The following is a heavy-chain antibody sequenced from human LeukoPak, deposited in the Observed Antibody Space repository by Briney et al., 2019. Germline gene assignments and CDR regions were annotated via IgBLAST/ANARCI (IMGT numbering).Heavy chain of an antibody. CDR2: IKQDGSEK. CDR1: GFTFSSYW. J-gene: IGHJ3*02. CDR3: ARDRRITMIVVVQDAFDI. Sequence: GGSLRLSCAASGFTFSSYWMSWVRQAPGKGLEWVANIKQDGSEKYYVDSVKGRFTISRDNAKNSLYLQMNSLRAEDTAVYYCARDRRITMIVVVQDAFDIWGQGTMVTVSS. D-gene: IGHD3-22*01. V-gene: IGHV3-7*01.